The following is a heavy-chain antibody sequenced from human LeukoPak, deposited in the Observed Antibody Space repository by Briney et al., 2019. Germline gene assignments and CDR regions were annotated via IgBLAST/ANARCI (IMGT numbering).Heavy chain of an antibody. Sequence: ASVKVSCKASGYTFTSYDINWVRQVTGQGLEWMGWMNPNSGDTGYPQKFQGRVTMTRDTSISTAYMELSRLTSDDTAVYYCARDRIYGDDGVCDYWGQGTLVTVSS. CDR2: MNPNSGDT. CDR3: ARDRIYGDDGVCDY. J-gene: IGHJ4*02. V-gene: IGHV1-8*01. D-gene: IGHD4/OR15-4a*01. CDR1: GYTFTSYD.